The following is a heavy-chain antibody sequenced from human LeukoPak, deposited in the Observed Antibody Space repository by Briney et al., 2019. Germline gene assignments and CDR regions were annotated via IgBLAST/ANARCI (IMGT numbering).Heavy chain of an antibody. Sequence: GGSLRLSCAASGFTVSSNYMSWVRQAPGKGLELVSVIYSGGSTYYADSVKGRFTISRDNFKNTLYLQMNSLRAEDTAVYYCARVGYDILTGTFDYWGQGTLVTVSS. CDR1: GFTVSSNY. CDR2: IYSGGST. V-gene: IGHV3-53*01. D-gene: IGHD3-9*01. J-gene: IGHJ4*02. CDR3: ARVGYDILTGTFDY.